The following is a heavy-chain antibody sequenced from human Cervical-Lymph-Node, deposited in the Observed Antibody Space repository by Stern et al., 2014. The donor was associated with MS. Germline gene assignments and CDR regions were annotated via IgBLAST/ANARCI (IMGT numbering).Heavy chain of an antibody. CDR2: INSAGSRT. Sequence: VQLVESGGGLVQPGGSLRLSCAASGFTFSNYWMHWVRQAPGQGLVWVSNINSAGSRTSYADSVKGRFTISGDNAKNTLYLQMNSLRAEDTAVYYCGSSWELAFDYWGQGTLVTVSS. D-gene: IGHD1-26*01. V-gene: IGHV3-74*02. CDR3: GSSWELAFDY. J-gene: IGHJ4*02. CDR1: GFTFSNYW.